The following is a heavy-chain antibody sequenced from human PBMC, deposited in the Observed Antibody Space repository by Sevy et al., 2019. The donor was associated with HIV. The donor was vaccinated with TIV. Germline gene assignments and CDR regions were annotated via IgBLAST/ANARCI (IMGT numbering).Heavy chain of an antibody. CDR2: ISGSGGST. Sequence: GGSLRLSCAASGFTFSSYAMSWVRQAPGKGLEWVSAISGSGGSTYYADSVKGRFTISRDNSKNTLYLQMNSLRAEDTAVYHCAKDSGYSSGWSDYWGQGTLVTVSS. J-gene: IGHJ4*02. V-gene: IGHV3-23*01. CDR1: GFTFSSYA. D-gene: IGHD6-19*01. CDR3: AKDSGYSSGWSDY.